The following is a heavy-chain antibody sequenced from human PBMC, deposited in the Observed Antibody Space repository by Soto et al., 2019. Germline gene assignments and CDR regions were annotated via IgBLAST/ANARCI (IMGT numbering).Heavy chain of an antibody. CDR2: ISYDGSNK. CDR1: GFTFSSYG. D-gene: IGHD3-3*01. CDR3: AKSLDDFWSGYSSRVDYYYGMDV. J-gene: IGHJ6*02. V-gene: IGHV3-30*18. Sequence: GGSLRLSCAASGFTFSSYGMHWVRQAPGKGLEWVAVISYDGSNKYYADSVKGRFTISRDNSKNTLYLQMNSLGAEDTAVYYCAKSLDDFWSGYSSRVDYYYGMDVWGQGTTVTVSS.